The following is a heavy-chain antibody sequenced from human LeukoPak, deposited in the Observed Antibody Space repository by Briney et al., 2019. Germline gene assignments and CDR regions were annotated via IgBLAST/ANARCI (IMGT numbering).Heavy chain of an antibody. D-gene: IGHD3-22*01. V-gene: IGHV3-23*01. CDR1: GFTFSSYA. Sequence: GGPLRLSCAASGFTFSSYAMSWVRQAPGKGLEWVSGISGSGDNTYYADSVKGRFTISRDNSKNTLYVQVNSLGTEDTAAYYCAKGSYYDSSGSFYFDYWGQGTLVTVSS. CDR2: ISGSGDNT. CDR3: AKGSYYDSSGSFYFDY. J-gene: IGHJ4*02.